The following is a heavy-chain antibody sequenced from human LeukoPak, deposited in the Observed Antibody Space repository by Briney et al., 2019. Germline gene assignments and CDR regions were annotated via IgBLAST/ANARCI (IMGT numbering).Heavy chain of an antibody. D-gene: IGHD6-19*01. CDR2: INPNTGGT. V-gene: IGHV1-2*02. Sequence: ASVNVSCKASGYSFTGYEIHWVRQAPGQGLEWMGWINPNTGGTKNAQKFLGRVTMTRDTSIRTVYMELSRLRSDDTAVYYCARVRGWHNFDYWGQGTLVSVSS. CDR3: ARVRGWHNFDY. J-gene: IGHJ4*02. CDR1: GYSFTGYE.